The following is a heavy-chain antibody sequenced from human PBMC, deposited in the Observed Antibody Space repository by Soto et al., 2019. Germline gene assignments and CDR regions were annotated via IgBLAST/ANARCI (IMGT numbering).Heavy chain of an antibody. D-gene: IGHD2-2*01. V-gene: IGHV1-18*01. J-gene: IGHJ3*02. CDR2: ISAYNGNT. Sequence: VASVKVSCKASGSTFTSYGISWVRQAPGQGLEWMGWISAYNGNTNYAQELQGRVTMTTDTSTSTAYMELRSLRSDDTAVYYCARGPVVGDIVVVPAAPAMDAFDIWGQGTMVTVSS. CDR3: ARGPVVGDIVVVPAAPAMDAFDI. CDR1: GSTFTSYG.